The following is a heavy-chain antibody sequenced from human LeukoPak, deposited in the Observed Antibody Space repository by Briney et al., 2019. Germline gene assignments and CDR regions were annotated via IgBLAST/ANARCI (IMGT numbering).Heavy chain of an antibody. CDR1: GYTFTGYY. J-gene: IGHJ4*02. Sequence: ASVKVSCKASGYTFTGYYMHWVRQAPGQGLEWMGWINPNSGGTNYAQKFQGRVTMTRDTSISTAYMELSRLRSDDTAVYYCARTRSLMITFRGVIGIDLFDYWGQGTLVTVSS. D-gene: IGHD3-16*02. CDR3: ARTRSLMITFRGVIGIDLFDY. V-gene: IGHV1-2*02. CDR2: INPNSGGT.